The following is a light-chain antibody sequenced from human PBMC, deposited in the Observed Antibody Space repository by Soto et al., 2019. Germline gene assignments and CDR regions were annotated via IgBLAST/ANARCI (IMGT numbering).Light chain of an antibody. V-gene: IGKV1-5*03. Sequence: DIQMTQSPATLSASVGDSFTITFRASQSITNWLAWYQLKPGKAPKLLIHEASNLYSGVSSRFTGSGSGTDFTLTITSLQPEDFATYYCQQYKSYWTFGQGTKVDI. CDR2: EAS. CDR3: QQYKSYWT. J-gene: IGKJ1*01. CDR1: QSITNW.